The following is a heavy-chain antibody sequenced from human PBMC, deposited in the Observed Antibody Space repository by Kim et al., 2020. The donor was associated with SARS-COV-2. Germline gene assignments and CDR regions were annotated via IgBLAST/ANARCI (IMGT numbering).Heavy chain of an antibody. J-gene: IGHJ4*02. D-gene: IGHD1-1*01. CDR3: ATFSQLQQDF. V-gene: IGHV4-4*02. CDR2: IYYSGAT. CDR1: GGSIVARNW. Sequence: SETLSLTCSVSGGSIVARNWWSWVRQPPGKGLEWIGEIYYSGATHYNPSLTRRVTISVDKSKDEFSLRLNSVTAADTAIYYCATFSQLQQDFWGQGILVIVSS.